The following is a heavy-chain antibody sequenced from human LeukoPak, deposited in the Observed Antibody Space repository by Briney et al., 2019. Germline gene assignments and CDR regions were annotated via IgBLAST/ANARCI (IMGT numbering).Heavy chain of an antibody. J-gene: IGHJ2*01. CDR2: ISYDGSNK. CDR3: AKGTYYYGSTESTGSWYFDL. V-gene: IGHV3-30*18. CDR1: GFTFSSYG. Sequence: GGSLRLSCAASGFTFSSYGMHWVRQAPGKGLEWVAVISYDGSNKYYADSVKGRFTISRDNSRNTLYLQMNSLRAEDTAVYYCAKGTYYYGSTESTGSWYFDLWGRGTLVTVSS. D-gene: IGHD3-10*01.